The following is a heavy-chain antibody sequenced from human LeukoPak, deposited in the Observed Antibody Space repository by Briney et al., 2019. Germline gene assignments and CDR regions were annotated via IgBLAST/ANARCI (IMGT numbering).Heavy chain of an antibody. J-gene: IGHJ4*02. Sequence: PSETLSLTCTVSGGSISSYYWSWIRQPPGKGLEWIGYIYYSGSTNYNPSLKSRVTISLDTSKSQFSLKLTSVTAADTAVYYCAKARDSNIWYPFDYWGQGTLVTVSS. V-gene: IGHV4-59*01. CDR2: IYYSGST. CDR1: GGSISSYY. CDR3: AKARDSNIWYPFDY. D-gene: IGHD6-13*01.